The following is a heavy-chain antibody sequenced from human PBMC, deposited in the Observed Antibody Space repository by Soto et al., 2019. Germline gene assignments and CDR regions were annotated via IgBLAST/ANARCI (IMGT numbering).Heavy chain of an antibody. V-gene: IGHV1-69*06. Sequence: VKVSCKASGGTFSSYAISWVRQAPGQGLEWMGGIIPIFGTANYAQKFQGRVTITADKSTSTAYMELSSLRSEDTAVYYCATSPKGYYGSGSYPFDPWGQGTLVTVSS. CDR1: GGTFSSYA. D-gene: IGHD3-10*01. CDR2: IIPIFGTA. CDR3: ATSPKGYYGSGSYPFDP. J-gene: IGHJ5*02.